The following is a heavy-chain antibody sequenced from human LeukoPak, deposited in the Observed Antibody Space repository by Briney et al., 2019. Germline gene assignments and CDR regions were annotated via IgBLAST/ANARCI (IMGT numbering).Heavy chain of an antibody. V-gene: IGHV1-3*01. CDR1: GYTFTSYA. J-gene: IGHJ6*02. CDR3: ARDLRERYCSSTSCYAGNYYYGMDV. D-gene: IGHD2-2*01. CDR2: ITAGNVNT. Sequence: ASVKVSCKASGYTFTSYAMHWVRQAPGQRLEWMGWITAGNVNTKYSQKFQGRVTITRDTSASTAYMELSSLRSEDTAVYYCARDLRERYCSSTSCYAGNYYYGMDVWGQGTTVTVSS.